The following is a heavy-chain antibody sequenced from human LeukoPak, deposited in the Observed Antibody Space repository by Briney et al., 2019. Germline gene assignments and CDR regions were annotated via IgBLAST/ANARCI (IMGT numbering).Heavy chain of an antibody. D-gene: IGHD2-2*01. J-gene: IGHJ5*02. CDR1: GYTFTGYY. CDR2: IDPNSGGT. CDR3: ARQGGIVVVPAAREYNWFDP. Sequence: GASVKVSCKASGYTFTGYYMHWVRQAPGQGLEWMGWIDPNSGGTNYAQKFQGRVTMTRDTSISTAYMELSSLRSDDTAVYYCARQGGIVVVPAAREYNWFDPWGQGTLVTVSS. V-gene: IGHV1-2*02.